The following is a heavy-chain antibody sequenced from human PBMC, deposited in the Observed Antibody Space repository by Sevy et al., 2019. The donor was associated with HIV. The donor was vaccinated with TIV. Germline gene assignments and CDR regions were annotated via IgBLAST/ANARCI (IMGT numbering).Heavy chain of an antibody. V-gene: IGHV3-30*04. CDR3: AREGWGDFWSGYYTSNWFDP. Sequence: GGCLRLSCAASGFTFSSYAMHWVRQAPGKGLEWVAVISYDGSNKYYADSVKGRFTISRDNSKNTLYLQMNSLRAEDTAVYYCAREGWGDFWSGYYTSNWFDPWGQGTLVTVSS. CDR1: GFTFSSYA. D-gene: IGHD3-3*01. J-gene: IGHJ5*02. CDR2: ISYDGSNK.